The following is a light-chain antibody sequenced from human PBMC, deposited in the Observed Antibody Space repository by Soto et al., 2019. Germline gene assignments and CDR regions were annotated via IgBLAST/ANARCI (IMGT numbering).Light chain of an antibody. CDR3: QQYGSSPLVT. V-gene: IGKV3-20*01. J-gene: IGKJ5*01. CDR2: GAS. Sequence: EIVLTQSPGTLSLSPGERATLSCRASQSVSSSYLAWYQQKPGQAPRLLIYGASSRATGIPDRFSGSGSGTDFTLTISRLEPKDFAVYYCQQYGSSPLVTFVQGTRLQI. CDR1: QSVSSSY.